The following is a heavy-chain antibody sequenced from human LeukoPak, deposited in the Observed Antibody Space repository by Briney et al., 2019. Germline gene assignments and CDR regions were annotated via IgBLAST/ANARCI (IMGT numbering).Heavy chain of an antibody. D-gene: IGHD2-15*01. CDR2: LSSSSTYV. V-gene: IGHV3-21*01. J-gene: IGHJ4*02. CDR1: GFTFSTYS. CDR3: ARVRCSGGGCFYNVDY. Sequence: GGSLRLSCAASGFTFSTYSMNWVRQAPGKGLEWVSSLSSSSTYVYYADSVKGRFTISRDNAKNSLYLQMNSLRAEDTAVYYCARVRCSGGGCFYNVDYWGQGSLVTVSS.